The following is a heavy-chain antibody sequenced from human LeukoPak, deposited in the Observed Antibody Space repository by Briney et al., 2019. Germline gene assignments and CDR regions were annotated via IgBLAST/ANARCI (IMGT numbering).Heavy chain of an antibody. V-gene: IGHV3-23*01. CDR3: AKTGSGSYSVYYYAMDV. Sequence: GGSLRLSCAASGFTFSSYAMSWVRQAPGKGLEWVSAISGSGGSTYYADSVKGRFTISRDNSKNTLYLQMNSLRAEDTAVYYCAKTGSGSYSVYYYAMDVWGQGTTVTVSS. CDR2: ISGSGGST. D-gene: IGHD3-10*01. CDR1: GFTFSSYA. J-gene: IGHJ6*02.